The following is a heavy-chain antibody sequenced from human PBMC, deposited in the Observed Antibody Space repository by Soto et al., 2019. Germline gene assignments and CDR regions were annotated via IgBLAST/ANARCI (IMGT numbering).Heavy chain of an antibody. J-gene: IGHJ4*02. CDR3: ARDIFQEKDSSGWLGY. Sequence: GGSLRLSCAASGFTFSSYEMNWVRQAPGKGLEWVSYISSSGSTIYYADSVKGRFTISRDNAKNSLYLQMNSLRAEDTAVYYCARDIFQEKDSSGWLGYWGQGTLVTVYS. D-gene: IGHD6-19*01. V-gene: IGHV3-48*03. CDR1: GFTFSSYE. CDR2: ISSSGSTI.